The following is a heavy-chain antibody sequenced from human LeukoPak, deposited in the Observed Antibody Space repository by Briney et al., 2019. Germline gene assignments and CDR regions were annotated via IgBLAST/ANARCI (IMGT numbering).Heavy chain of an antibody. CDR1: VGSFSGYY. D-gene: IGHD2-21*01. CDR3: ASCSGSDFDY. V-gene: IGHV4-34*01. J-gene: IGHJ4*02. CDR2: INNSGST. Sequence: PSETLSLICAVCVGSFSGYYWSWIRQPPGKGLEWIGEINNSGSTNNNPSLRNRVNISVDTSKNQLCLELSSVTASDTAVYYCASCSGSDFDYWGQGTLVTVSS.